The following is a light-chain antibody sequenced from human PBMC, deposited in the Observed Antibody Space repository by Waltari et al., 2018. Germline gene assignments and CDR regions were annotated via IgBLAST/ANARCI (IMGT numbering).Light chain of an antibody. CDR2: AAS. CDR1: QSISNY. V-gene: IGKV1-39*01. CDR3: QQSYSTPPT. Sequence: DIQMTKSPSSLSASVGDRVTITCRASQSISNYLNWHQQKPGKAPKVLIYAASSLQSGVPSRFSGSGSGTDFTLTISSLQVEDFATYYCQQSYSTPPTFGGGTKVEIK. J-gene: IGKJ4*01.